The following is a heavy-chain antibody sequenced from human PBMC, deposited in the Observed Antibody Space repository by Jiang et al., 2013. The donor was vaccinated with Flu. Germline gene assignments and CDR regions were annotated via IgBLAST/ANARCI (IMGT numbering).Heavy chain of an antibody. CDR1: GYTLGSYW. Sequence: KKPGESLEISCKTSGYTLGSYWIGWVRQMPGKGLEWMGIIYPGVSGPRYSPSFQGQVTISTDTSTHTAYLQWSSLRASDTAMYFCAFAVDGNFYFDYWGQGALVSVSS. CDR2: IYPGVSGP. V-gene: IGHV5-51*01. D-gene: IGHD6-19*01. J-gene: IGHJ4*02. CDR3: AFAVDGNFYFDY.